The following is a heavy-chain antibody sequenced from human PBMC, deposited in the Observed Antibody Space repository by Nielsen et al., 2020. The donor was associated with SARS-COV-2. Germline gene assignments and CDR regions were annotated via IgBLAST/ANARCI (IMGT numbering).Heavy chain of an antibody. V-gene: IGHV4-31*03. CDR2: IYYSGST. D-gene: IGHD3-10*01. CDR3: AREALKELLWFGESSSYYGMDV. Sequence: SETLSLTCTVSGGSISRSSYYWSWIRQHPGKGLEWIGYIYYSGSTYYNPSLKSRVTISVDTSKNQFSLKLSSVTAADTAVYYCAREALKELLWFGESSSYYGMDVWGQGTTVTVSS. CDR1: GGSISRSSYY. J-gene: IGHJ6*02.